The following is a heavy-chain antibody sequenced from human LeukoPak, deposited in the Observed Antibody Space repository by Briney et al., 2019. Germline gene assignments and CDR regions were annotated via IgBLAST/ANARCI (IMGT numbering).Heavy chain of an antibody. CDR3: VTLTGPLENAFDI. D-gene: IGHD3-9*01. CDR2: IFSDGTIT. V-gene: IGHV3-74*01. Sequence: PGGSLRLSCAASGFTFSRYWMHWIRQAPGKGLVWVSAIFSDGTITRYADSVKGRFTISRDNARNTLYLQMDSLRAEDTAVYYSVTLTGPLENAFDIWGQGTMVTVSS. J-gene: IGHJ3*02. CDR1: GFTFSRYW.